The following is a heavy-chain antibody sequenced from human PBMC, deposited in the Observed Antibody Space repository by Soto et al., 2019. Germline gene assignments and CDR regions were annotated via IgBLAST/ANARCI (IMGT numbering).Heavy chain of an antibody. D-gene: IGHD3-10*01. CDR3: ATFHGSGSTEALEY. V-gene: IGHV4-59*01. Sequence: SETLSLTCTVSSVSISRYYWSWIRQPPGKGLEWIGYIHYSGSPNYNPSLKSRVTMSVDTSKNQFSLNLSSVTAADTAMYHCATFHGSGSTEALEYWGQGTLVTVSS. CDR1: SVSISRYY. J-gene: IGHJ4*02. CDR2: IHYSGSP.